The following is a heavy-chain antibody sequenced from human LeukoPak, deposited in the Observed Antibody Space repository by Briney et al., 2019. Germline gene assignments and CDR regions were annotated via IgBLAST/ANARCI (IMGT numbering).Heavy chain of an antibody. Sequence: SETLSLTCYVSGGSIRSYYWSWIRQPPEKGLEWIGYFYYSGSTNYNPSLKGRVTISLDTSKNQFSPKLSSVTAADTAVYYCAREDPQTRVPEGMDVWGQGTTVTVSS. D-gene: IGHD4/OR15-4a*01. V-gene: IGHV4-59*01. CDR2: FYYSGST. CDR3: AREDPQTRVPEGMDV. CDR1: GGSIRSYY. J-gene: IGHJ6*02.